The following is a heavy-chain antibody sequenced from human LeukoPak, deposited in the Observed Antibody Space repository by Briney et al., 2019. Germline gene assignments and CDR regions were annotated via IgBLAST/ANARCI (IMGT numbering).Heavy chain of an antibody. CDR2: INPNSGGT. V-gene: IGHV1-2*02. J-gene: IGHJ4*02. D-gene: IGHD3-10*01. CDR3: ARAMVRGHSERTRVIYYFDY. Sequence: GASVKVSCKASGYTFTGYYMHWVRQAPGQGLEWMGWINPNSGGTSYAQKFQGRVTMTRDTSISTAYMELSRLRSDDTAVYYCARAMVRGHSERTRVIYYFDYWGQGTLVTVSS. CDR1: GYTFTGYY.